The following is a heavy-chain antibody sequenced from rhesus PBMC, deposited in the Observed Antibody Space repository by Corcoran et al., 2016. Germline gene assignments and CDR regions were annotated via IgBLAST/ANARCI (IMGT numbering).Heavy chain of an antibody. CDR1: GGSIRRGYYS. D-gene: IGHD3-3*01. Sequence: QVQLQESGPGLVKPSETLSLTCAVSGGSIRRGYYSWSWLPHPPGQGLEWIGYITYSGSTSYNPSLKSRVTISRDTSKNQFSLKLSSVTAADTAVYYCARPYYNFWSGQDNSLDVWGRGVLVTVSS. CDR2: ITYSGST. CDR3: ARPYYNFWSGQDNSLDV. V-gene: IGHV4-122*02. J-gene: IGHJ5-2*02.